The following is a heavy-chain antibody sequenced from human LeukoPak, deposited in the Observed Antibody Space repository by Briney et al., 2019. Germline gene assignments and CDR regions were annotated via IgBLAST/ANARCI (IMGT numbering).Heavy chain of an antibody. CDR1: GGSIYTGDYY. CDR2: LFYSGNM. Sequence: SETLSLTCTVSGGSIYTGDYYWAWIRQPPGAGLEWIGSLFYSGNMYYNPSLKSRVTISVDTSKNQFSLNLKSVTAADTAVYYCARENIVSTRDFDSWGQGMLVTVSS. D-gene: IGHD5/OR15-5a*01. V-gene: IGHV4-39*07. CDR3: ARENIVSTRDFDS. J-gene: IGHJ4*02.